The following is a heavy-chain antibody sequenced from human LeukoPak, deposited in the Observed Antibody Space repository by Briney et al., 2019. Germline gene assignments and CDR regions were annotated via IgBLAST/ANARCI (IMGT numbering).Heavy chain of an antibody. V-gene: IGHV3-53*01. J-gene: IGHJ4*02. CDR1: GFTVSSNY. Sequence: GGSLRLSCAASGFTVSSNYMSWVRQAPGKGLEWVSVIYSGGSTYYADSVKGRFTISRDNSKNTLYLQMNSLRAEDTAVYYCAKAPSAAGRSLYYFDYWGQGTLVTVSS. CDR2: IYSGGST. CDR3: AKAPSAAGRSLYYFDY. D-gene: IGHD6-13*01.